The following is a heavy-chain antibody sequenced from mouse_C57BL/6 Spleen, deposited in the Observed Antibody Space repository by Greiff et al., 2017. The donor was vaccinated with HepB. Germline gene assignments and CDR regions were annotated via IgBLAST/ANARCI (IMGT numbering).Heavy chain of an antibody. Sequence: VQLQQSGAELVKPGASVKISCKASGYAFSSYWMNWVKQRPGKGLDWIGQIYPGDGDTNYNGKFKGKATLTADKSSSTAYMQLSSLTSEDSAVYFCARRDGNYGYAMDYWGQGTSVTVSS. CDR1: GYAFSSYW. D-gene: IGHD2-1*01. V-gene: IGHV1-80*01. CDR3: ARRDGNYGYAMDY. J-gene: IGHJ4*01. CDR2: IYPGDGDT.